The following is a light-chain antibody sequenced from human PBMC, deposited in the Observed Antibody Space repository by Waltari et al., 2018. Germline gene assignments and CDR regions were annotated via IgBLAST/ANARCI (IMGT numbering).Light chain of an antibody. CDR2: DAS. Sequence: EIVLAQSPGTLSVSPGERAPLSCRASQGVRGASVACYRQRPGQAPRLLIYDASIRAPDIPDRFSGSGSGTDFTLTISSLDSEDFAVYYCQQYAASPLTVGGGTKV. V-gene: IGKV3-20*01. CDR1: QGVRGAS. J-gene: IGKJ4*01. CDR3: QQYAASPLT.